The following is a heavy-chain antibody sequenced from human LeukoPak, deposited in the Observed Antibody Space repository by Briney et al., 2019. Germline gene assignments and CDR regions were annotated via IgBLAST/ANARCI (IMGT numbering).Heavy chain of an antibody. J-gene: IGHJ4*02. CDR2: IIPIFGTA. Sequence: SVKVSCKASGGTFSSYAISWVRQAPGQGLEWMGGIIPIFGTANYAQKFQGRVTITMDESTSTAYMELSSLRSEDTAVYYCAREGSSSSFNFDYWGQGTLVTVSS. V-gene: IGHV1-69*05. CDR3: AREGSSSSFNFDY. D-gene: IGHD6-6*01. CDR1: GGTFSSYA.